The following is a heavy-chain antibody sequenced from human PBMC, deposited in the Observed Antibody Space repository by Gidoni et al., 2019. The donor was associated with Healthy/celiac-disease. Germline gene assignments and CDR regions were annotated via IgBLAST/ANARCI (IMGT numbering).Heavy chain of an antibody. CDR3: ARHFSLPVLMVYAPPYYYMDV. V-gene: IGHV5-51*01. Sequence: EVQLVQSGAEVKKPGESLKISCKGSGYSFTSYWIGWVRQMPGKGLEWMGIIYPGDSDTRYSPSFQGQVTISADKSISTAYLQWSSLKASDTAMYYCARHFSLPVLMVYAPPYYYMDVWGKGTTVTVSS. CDR1: GYSFTSYW. CDR2: IYPGDSDT. D-gene: IGHD2-8*01. J-gene: IGHJ6*03.